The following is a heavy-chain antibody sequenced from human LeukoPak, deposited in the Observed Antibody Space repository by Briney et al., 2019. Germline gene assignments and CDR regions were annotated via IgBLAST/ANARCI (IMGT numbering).Heavy chain of an antibody. J-gene: IGHJ4*02. D-gene: IGHD3-22*01. V-gene: IGHV4-39*01. CDR2: LAYSGST. CDR1: GGFIGSSSFY. CDR3: ASSTSYYYDTSGYFAY. Sequence: PPETLSHTCTVSGGFIGSSSFYWAWIRQTPGKGLEWIGSLAYSGSTYYKSSLKSRVTLSVDAAKNQFSLNLTSVTAADTALFYCASSTSYYYDTSGYFAYWGQALLVTVSS.